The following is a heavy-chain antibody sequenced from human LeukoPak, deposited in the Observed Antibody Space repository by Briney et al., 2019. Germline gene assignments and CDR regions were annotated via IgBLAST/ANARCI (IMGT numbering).Heavy chain of an antibody. CDR3: ARGDGDYDYYYYYGMDV. Sequence: SETLSITCTVSGGSISSYYWSWIRRPPGNGLEWIGYLYYSGSTNYNPSLKSRVTISVDTSKNQFSLKLSSVTAADTAVYYCARGDGDYDYYYYYGMDVWGKGTTVTVSS. CDR2: LYYSGST. V-gene: IGHV4-59*01. J-gene: IGHJ6*04. CDR1: GGSISSYY. D-gene: IGHD4-17*01.